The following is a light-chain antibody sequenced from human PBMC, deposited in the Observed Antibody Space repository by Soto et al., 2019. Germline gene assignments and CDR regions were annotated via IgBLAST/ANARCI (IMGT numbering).Light chain of an antibody. CDR2: GNS. CDR1: SSNIGAGYD. J-gene: IGLJ3*02. CDR3: QSYDSSLSVWV. V-gene: IGLV1-40*01. Sequence: QAVVTQPPSVSGAPGQRVTISCTGSSSNIGAGYDVHWYQQLPGTAPKLLIYGNSNRPSGVPDRFSGPKSGTSASLAITGLQAEDEADYYCQSYDSSLSVWVFGGGTQLTVL.